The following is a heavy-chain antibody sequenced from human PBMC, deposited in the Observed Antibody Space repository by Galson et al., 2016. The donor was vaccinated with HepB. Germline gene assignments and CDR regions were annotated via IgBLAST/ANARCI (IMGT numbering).Heavy chain of an antibody. J-gene: IGHJ5*02. CDR3: VKGVGLGGGRVNLGENS. V-gene: IGHV3-53*01. Sequence: SLRLSCAASGFTLNSNDMSWVRQAPGKGLEFLSVIHRRGDSYDADSVKGRFTTSRDNSRNTVFLQMDSLRGEDTAVYYCVKGVGLGGGRVNLGENSWGQGTLVIVSS. CDR2: IHRRGDS. CDR1: GFTLNSND. D-gene: IGHD1-26*01.